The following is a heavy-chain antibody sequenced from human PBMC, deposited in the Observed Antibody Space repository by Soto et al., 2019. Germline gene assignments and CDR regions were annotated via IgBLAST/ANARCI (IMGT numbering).Heavy chain of an antibody. J-gene: IGHJ3*02. CDR3: AKGILVKPPGTRTFDI. D-gene: IGHD6-13*01. CDR2: IGGGDGST. CDR1: GFTFINYA. V-gene: IGHV3-23*01. Sequence: GGSLRLSCAASGFTFINYAMSWVRQAPGKGLEWVSTIGGGDGSTYYADSAKGRFTISRDNSNSALYLQMNSLRVGDTAIYYCAKGILVKPPGTRTFDIWGQGTMVTVSS.